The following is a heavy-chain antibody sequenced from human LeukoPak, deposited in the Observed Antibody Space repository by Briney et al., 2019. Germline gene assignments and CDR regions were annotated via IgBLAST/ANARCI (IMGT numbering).Heavy chain of an antibody. Sequence: PGGSLRLSCAASGFTFSSYAMSWVRQAPGKGLEWVSAISGSGGTTYHADPVKGRFTISRDNSKNTLYLQMNSLRAEDTAVYYCAKEFYYGSGSYYPTFDFWGQGTLVTVSS. CDR3: AKEFYYGSGSYYPTFDF. CDR2: ISGSGGTT. V-gene: IGHV3-23*01. J-gene: IGHJ4*02. CDR1: GFTFSSYA. D-gene: IGHD3-10*01.